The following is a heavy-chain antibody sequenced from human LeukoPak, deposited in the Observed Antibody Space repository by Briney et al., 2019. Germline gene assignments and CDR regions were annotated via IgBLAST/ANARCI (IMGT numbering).Heavy chain of an antibody. Sequence: PSETLSLTCTVSGGSISSYYWSWIRQPPGKGLEWIGYIYYSGSTNYNPSLKSRVTISVDTSKNQFSLKLSSVTAADTAVYYCARGADSDWLWGYYYGMDVWGQGTTVTVSS. CDR2: IYYSGST. J-gene: IGHJ6*02. V-gene: IGHV4-59*01. CDR1: GGSISSYY. D-gene: IGHD3-9*01. CDR3: ARGADSDWLWGYYYGMDV.